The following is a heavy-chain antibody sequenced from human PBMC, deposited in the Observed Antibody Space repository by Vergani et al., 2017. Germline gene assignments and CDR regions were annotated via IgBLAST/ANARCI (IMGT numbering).Heavy chain of an antibody. CDR3: ARPLGAPAVSGTDXFDP. CDR2: INPNSGGT. Sequence: VQLVQSGAEVKKPGASVKVSCKASGYTFTGYYIHWVRQAPGQGLEWMGRINPNSGGTNYAQKFQGRVTMTRDTSISTAYMGMSRLRSDDTAVYYCARPLGAPAVSGTDXFDPWGQGTQVTVSS. D-gene: IGHD6-19*01. J-gene: IGHJ5*02. CDR1: GYTFTGYY. V-gene: IGHV1-2*06.